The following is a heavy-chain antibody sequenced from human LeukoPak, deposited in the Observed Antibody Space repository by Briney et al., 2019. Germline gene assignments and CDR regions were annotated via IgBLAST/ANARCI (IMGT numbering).Heavy chain of an antibody. V-gene: IGHV1-2*02. CDR3: ASRPNNIYCSSTSCYHQWGY. CDR2: INPNSGGT. Sequence: ASVKVSCKASGYTFTGYYMHWVRQAPGQGLEWMGWINPNSGGTNYAQKFQGRVTMTRDTSISTAYMELSRLRSDDTAVYYCASRPNNIYCSSTSCYHQWGYWGQGTLVTVSS. D-gene: IGHD2-2*01. J-gene: IGHJ4*02. CDR1: GYTFTGYY.